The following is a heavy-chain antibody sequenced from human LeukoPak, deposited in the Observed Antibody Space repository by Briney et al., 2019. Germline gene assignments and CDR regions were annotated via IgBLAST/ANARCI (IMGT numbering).Heavy chain of an antibody. CDR3: ARSGITIYGVVKVFDY. CDR1: GYTFTGYY. V-gene: IGHV1-2*06. CDR2: INPNSGGT. J-gene: IGHJ4*02. D-gene: IGHD3-3*01. Sequence: GASVKVSCKASGYTFTGYYMHWVRQAPGQGLEWMGRINPNSGGTNYAQQFQGRVTMTRDTSISTAYLELSRLRSDDTAVYYCARSGITIYGVVKVFDYWGQGTLVTVSS.